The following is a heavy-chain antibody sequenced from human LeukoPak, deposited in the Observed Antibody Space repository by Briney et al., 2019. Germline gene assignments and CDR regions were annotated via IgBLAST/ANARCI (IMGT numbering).Heavy chain of an antibody. V-gene: IGHV3-30*18. J-gene: IGHJ6*02. Sequence: PGGSLRLSCAASGFTFSSYAMSWVRQAPGKGLEWVAVISYDGSNKYYADSVKGRFTISRDNSKNTLYLQMNSLRAEDTAVYYCAKDGSTHWTAYYYYYGMDVWGQGTTVTVSS. CDR1: GFTFSSYA. D-gene: IGHD1-26*01. CDR3: AKDGSTHWTAYYYYYGMDV. CDR2: ISYDGSNK.